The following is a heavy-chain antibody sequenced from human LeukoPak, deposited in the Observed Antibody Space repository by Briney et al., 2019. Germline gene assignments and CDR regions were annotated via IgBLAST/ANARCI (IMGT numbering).Heavy chain of an antibody. CDR2: ISGSGGRK. V-gene: IGHV3-23*01. Sequence: GGSLRLSCAASGFIFSSYGMHWVRQAPGKGLEWVSAISGSGGRKYYADSVKGRFTISRDNSKNTLYLQMNSLRVEDTAIYYCAKMPLAVAGTGDDAFDIWGQGTMVTVSS. J-gene: IGHJ3*02. CDR1: GFIFSSYG. CDR3: AKMPLAVAGTGDDAFDI. D-gene: IGHD6-19*01.